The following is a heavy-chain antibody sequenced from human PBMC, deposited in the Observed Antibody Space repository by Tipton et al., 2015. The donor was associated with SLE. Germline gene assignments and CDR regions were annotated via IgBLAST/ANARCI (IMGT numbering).Heavy chain of an antibody. V-gene: IGHV4-4*07. Sequence: TLSLTCTFSGGSISSSYLSWIRQPAGKGLEWIGRIYSSGTINYNPSLKSRVTMSVDTSKRQLFLRLSSVTAADTAVYFCAGGDYGNYDVWGRGTTVTVSS. CDR3: AGGDYGNYDV. D-gene: IGHD4-11*01. J-gene: IGHJ6*02. CDR2: IYSSGTI. CDR1: GGSISSSY.